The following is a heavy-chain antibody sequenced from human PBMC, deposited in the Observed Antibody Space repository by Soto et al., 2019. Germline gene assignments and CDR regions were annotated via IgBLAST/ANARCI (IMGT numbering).Heavy chain of an antibody. CDR2: ITAHNGNT. J-gene: IGHJ6*02. CDR1: GYTFSNYA. Sequence: QVQLVQSGGEVKKPGASVKVSCKASGYTFSNYAISWVRQAPGQGLEWMGWITAHNGNTKYAQKFQARVTMTTDTSTSTASMELRSLTSDDTAVYYCARDAPYDDFWSGVMELYYYGMDVWGQGTTVTVCS. CDR3: ARDAPYDDFWSGVMELYYYGMDV. D-gene: IGHD3-3*01. V-gene: IGHV1-18*01.